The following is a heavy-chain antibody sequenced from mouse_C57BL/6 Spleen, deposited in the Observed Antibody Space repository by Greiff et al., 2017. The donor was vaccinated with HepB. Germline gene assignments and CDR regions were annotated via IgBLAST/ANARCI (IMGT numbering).Heavy chain of an antibody. CDR3: AKGVWYGSFDY. D-gene: IGHD2-14*01. CDR1: GYAFSSSW. CDR2: IYPGDGDT. J-gene: IGHJ2*01. V-gene: IGHV1-82*01. Sequence: QVQLQQSGPELVKPGASVKISCKASGYAFSSSWMNWVKQRPGKGLEWIGRIYPGDGDTNYNGKFKGKATLTADKSSSTAYMQLSSLTSEDSAVYFCAKGVWYGSFDYWGKGTTLTVSS.